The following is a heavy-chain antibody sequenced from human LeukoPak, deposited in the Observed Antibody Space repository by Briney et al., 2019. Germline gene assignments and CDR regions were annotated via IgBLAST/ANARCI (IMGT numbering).Heavy chain of an antibody. V-gene: IGHV3-30-3*01. CDR3: ARAEYYGSGSYPVDY. Sequence: GGSLRLSCAASGFTFSSYAMHWVRQAPGKGLEWVAVISYDGSNKNYADSVKGRFTISRDNSKNTLYLQMNSLRAEDTAVYYCARAEYYGSGSYPVDYWGQGTLVTVSS. CDR2: ISYDGSNK. D-gene: IGHD3-10*01. CDR1: GFTFSSYA. J-gene: IGHJ4*02.